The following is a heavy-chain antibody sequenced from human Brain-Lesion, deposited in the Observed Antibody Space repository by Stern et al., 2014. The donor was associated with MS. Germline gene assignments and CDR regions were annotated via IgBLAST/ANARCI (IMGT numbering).Heavy chain of an antibody. CDR3: AKGYNWFAS. Sequence: QVQLQQSGPGLMKPSQTLALTCAISGDSVSSNSAAWNWIRQSPSRGLEWRGRTYYRSKWYYQYADSVTSRITINADTSTNQFSLQLNSVTPEDTAVYLCAKGYNWFASWGQGTVVTVS. V-gene: IGHV6-1*01. J-gene: IGHJ5*01. CDR2: TYYRSKWYY. CDR1: GDSVSSNSAA.